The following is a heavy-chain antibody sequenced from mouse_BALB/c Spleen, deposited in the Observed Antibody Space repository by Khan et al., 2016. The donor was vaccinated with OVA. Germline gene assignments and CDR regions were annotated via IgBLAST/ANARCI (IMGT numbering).Heavy chain of an antibody. Sequence: EVQLQESGPGLVKPSQSLSLTCTVTGYSIPSDYAWNWIRQFPGNKLEWMGYISYSGSTSYTPSLKSRISITRDTSKNPFFLQLNSVSSEDTATYCCTGGRTYWGQGTLVTVST. CDR2: ISYSGST. V-gene: IGHV3-2*02. J-gene: IGHJ3*01. D-gene: IGHD3-3*01. CDR1: GYSIPSDYA. CDR3: TGGRTY.